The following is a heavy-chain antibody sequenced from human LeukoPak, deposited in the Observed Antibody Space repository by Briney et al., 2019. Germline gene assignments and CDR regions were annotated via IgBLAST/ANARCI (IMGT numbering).Heavy chain of an antibody. J-gene: IGHJ4*02. CDR1: GFTFGSYS. Sequence: GGSLRLSCAASGFTFGSYSMNWVRQAPGKGLEWVSSISSSSSYIYYADSVKGRFTISRDNAKKSLSLQMNSLTAEDTAVYYCASRSFQVRNAWNPERDWGQGTLVTVSS. V-gene: IGHV3-21*01. CDR3: ASRSFQVRNAWNPERD. CDR2: ISSSSSYI. D-gene: IGHD1-1*01.